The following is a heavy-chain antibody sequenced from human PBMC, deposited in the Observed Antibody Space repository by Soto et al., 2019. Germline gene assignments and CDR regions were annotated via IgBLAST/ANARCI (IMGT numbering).Heavy chain of an antibody. D-gene: IGHD3-3*01. Sequence: VASVKVSCKASGYTFTSYYMHWVRQAPGQGLEWMGIINPSGGSTSYAQKFQGRVTMTRDTSTSTVYMELSSLRSEDTAVYYCARDAPDSFRFWSGYPDYWGQGTLVTVSS. J-gene: IGHJ4*02. V-gene: IGHV1-46*01. CDR3: ARDAPDSFRFWSGYPDY. CDR1: GYTFTSYY. CDR2: INPSGGST.